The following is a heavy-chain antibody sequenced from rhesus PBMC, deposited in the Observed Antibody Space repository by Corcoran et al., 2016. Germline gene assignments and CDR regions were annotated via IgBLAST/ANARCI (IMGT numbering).Heavy chain of an antibody. CDR1: GGSISDSYY. D-gene: IGHD5-24*01. CDR3: AGSGYRRSYYGLDS. CDR2: INGGGGTP. Sequence: QVQLQESGPGLVKPSETLSLTCTVSGGSISDSYYWSWIRQPPGKGLEWIGRINGGGGTPAYNPSLKGRVTISTDTSKNQFSRKLSSVTAADTAVYYCAGSGYRRSYYGLDSWGQGVVVTVSS. V-gene: IGHV4-160*01. J-gene: IGHJ6*01.